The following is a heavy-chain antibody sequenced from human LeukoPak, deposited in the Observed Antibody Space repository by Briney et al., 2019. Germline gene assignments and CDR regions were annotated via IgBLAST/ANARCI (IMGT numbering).Heavy chain of an antibody. CDR3: ARDRIYYYMDV. Sequence: PSETLSLTCTVSGGSISSYYWSWTRQPPGKGLEWIGYIYYSGSTNYNPSLKSRVTISVDTSKNQFSLKLSSVTAADTAVYYCARDRIYYYMDVWGKGTTVTVSS. CDR1: GGSISSYY. J-gene: IGHJ6*03. V-gene: IGHV4-59*12. CDR2: IYYSGST. D-gene: IGHD2-15*01.